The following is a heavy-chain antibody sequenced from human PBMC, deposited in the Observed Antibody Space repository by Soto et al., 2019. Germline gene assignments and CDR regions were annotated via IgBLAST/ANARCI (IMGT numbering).Heavy chain of an antibody. CDR1: GFTFSSYG. D-gene: IGHD5-12*01. CDR2: IWYDGSNK. V-gene: IGHV3-33*01. Sequence: GGSLRLSCAASGFTFSSYGMHWVRQAPGKGLGWVAVIWYDGSNKYYADSVKGRFTISRDNSKNTLYLQMNSLRAEDTAVYYCARDSRDGYNSYAFDIWGQGTMVTVSS. J-gene: IGHJ3*02. CDR3: ARDSRDGYNSYAFDI.